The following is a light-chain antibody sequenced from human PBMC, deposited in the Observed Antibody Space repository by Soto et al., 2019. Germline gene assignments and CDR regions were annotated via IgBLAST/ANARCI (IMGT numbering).Light chain of an antibody. J-gene: IGLJ3*02. V-gene: IGLV2-14*03. Sequence: QSALTQPASVSGSPGQSITISCTGTSSDVGGYNYVSWYQQLPGKAPKFMIYDVSNRPSGVSNRFSGSKSGNTASLTISGLQAEDEAYYYCSSYTSSSTWVFGGGTQLTVL. CDR2: DVS. CDR3: SSYTSSSTWV. CDR1: SSDVGGYNY.